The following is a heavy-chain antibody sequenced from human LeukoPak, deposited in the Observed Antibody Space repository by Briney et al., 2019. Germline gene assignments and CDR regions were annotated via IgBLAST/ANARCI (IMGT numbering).Heavy chain of an antibody. V-gene: IGHV3-33*01. Sequence: GRSLRLSCAASGFTFSSYGMHWVRQAPGKGLEWVAVIWYDGSNKYYADSVKGRFTISRDNSKNTLYLQMNSLRAEDTAVYYCARVPPHGLVGATNYYYYYGMDVWGRGTTVTVSS. J-gene: IGHJ6*02. CDR3: ARVPPHGLVGATNYYYYYGMDV. CDR1: GFTFSSYG. D-gene: IGHD1-26*01. CDR2: IWYDGSNK.